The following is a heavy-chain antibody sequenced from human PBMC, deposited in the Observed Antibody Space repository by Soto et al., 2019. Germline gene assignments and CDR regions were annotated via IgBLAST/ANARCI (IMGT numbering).Heavy chain of an antibody. CDR2: INHSGST. Sequence: SATQSLTCAVYGGSFSGYYWSWIRPPPGKGLEWIGEINHSGSTNYNPSLKSRVTISVDTSKNQFSLKLSSVTAADTAVYYCARFPYYYDSSGYTYDYWGQGTLVTVSS. CDR3: ARFPYYYDSSGYTYDY. V-gene: IGHV4-34*01. D-gene: IGHD3-22*01. CDR1: GGSFSGYY. J-gene: IGHJ4*02.